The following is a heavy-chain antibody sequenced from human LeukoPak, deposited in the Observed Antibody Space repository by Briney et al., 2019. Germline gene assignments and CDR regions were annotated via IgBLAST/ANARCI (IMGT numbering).Heavy chain of an antibody. V-gene: IGHV1-18*01. D-gene: IGHD6-19*01. Sequence: ASVKVSCKASGYTFTSHGITWVQQAPGQGLEWMGWISGYNGDTIYAQKFQGRVTMTTETSTSTAYMEVWSLRSDDTAVYYCARDPSNTSGRFWYLDVWGRGTLVTVSA. J-gene: IGHJ2*01. CDR1: GYTFTSHG. CDR3: ARDPSNTSGRFWYLDV. CDR2: ISGYNGDT.